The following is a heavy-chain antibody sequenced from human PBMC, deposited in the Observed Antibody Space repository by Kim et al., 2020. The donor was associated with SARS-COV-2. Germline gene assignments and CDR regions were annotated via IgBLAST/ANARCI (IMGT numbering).Heavy chain of an antibody. D-gene: IGHD6-13*01. V-gene: IGHV1-69*13. Sequence: SVKVSCKASGGTFSSYAISWVRQAPGQGLEWMGGIIPIFGTANYAQKFQGRVTITADESTSTAYMELSSLRSEDTAVYYCARGEAAAGFSGWFDPWGQGTLVTVSS. CDR3: ARGEAAAGFSGWFDP. J-gene: IGHJ5*02. CDR1: GGTFSSYA. CDR2: IIPIFGTA.